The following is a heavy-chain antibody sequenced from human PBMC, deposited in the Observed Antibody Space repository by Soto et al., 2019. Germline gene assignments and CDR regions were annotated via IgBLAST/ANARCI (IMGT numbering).Heavy chain of an antibody. CDR2: ISAHNGNT. V-gene: IGHV1-18*01. J-gene: IGHJ4*02. Sequence: QVHLVQSGAEVKKPGASVKVSCKGSGYAFTTYGITWVRQAPGQGLEWMGWISAHNGNTNYAQKLQGRVTVTRDTSTNTTYKEPRSLRSDDTAVYYCARGRYGDYWGQGALVTVSS. CDR3: ARGRYGDY. CDR1: GYAFTTYG. D-gene: IGHD1-1*01.